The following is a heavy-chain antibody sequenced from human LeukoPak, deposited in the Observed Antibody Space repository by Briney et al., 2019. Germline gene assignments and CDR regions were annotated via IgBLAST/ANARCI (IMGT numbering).Heavy chain of an antibody. CDR3: ATQQLVRFVLRFQH. V-gene: IGHV1-24*01. J-gene: IGHJ1*01. CDR1: GYTLTELS. D-gene: IGHD6-13*01. CDR2: FDPEDGET. Sequence: ASVRVSCKVSGYTLTELSMHWVRQAPGKGLEWMGRFDPEDGETIYAQKFQGRVTMTEDTSTNTAYMELSSLRSEDTAVYYCATQQLVRFVLRFQHWGQGTLVTVSS.